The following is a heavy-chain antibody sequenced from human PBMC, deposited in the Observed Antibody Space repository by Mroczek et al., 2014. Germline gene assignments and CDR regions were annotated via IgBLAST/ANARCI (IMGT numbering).Heavy chain of an antibody. Sequence: VQLQESGGGVVQPGRSLRLSCAASGFTFSSYGMHWVRQAPGKGLEWVAVISYDGSNKYYADSVKGRFTISRDNSKNTLYLQMNSLRAEDTAVYYCAKGKWGSSWYDLVDYWGQGTLVTVSS. CDR1: GFTFSSYG. V-gene: IGHV3-30*18. J-gene: IGHJ4*02. CDR2: ISYDGSNK. D-gene: IGHD6-13*01. CDR3: AKGKWGSSWYDLVDY.